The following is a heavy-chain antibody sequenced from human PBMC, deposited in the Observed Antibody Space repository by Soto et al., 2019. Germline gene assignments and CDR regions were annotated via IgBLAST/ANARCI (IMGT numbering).Heavy chain of an antibody. CDR3: AGGRVDYYDPGHWVPLGY. Sequence: QVQLVQSGAEVKKPGASVKVSCKASGYTFKIYDISWVRQATGQGLEWMGWMNPDSGDTHYAQKFQGRVSMTRDTSITTAYMELASLIFKDTAIYYCAGGRVDYYDPGHWVPLGYWGQGTLVTVSS. CDR2: MNPDSGDT. CDR1: GYTFKIYD. V-gene: IGHV1-8*01. J-gene: IGHJ4*02. D-gene: IGHD3-16*01.